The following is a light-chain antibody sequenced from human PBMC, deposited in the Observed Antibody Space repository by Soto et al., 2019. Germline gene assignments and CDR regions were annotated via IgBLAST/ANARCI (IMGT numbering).Light chain of an antibody. CDR3: QQYGKSSAFA. Sequence: DIVLTQSPGTLSLSPGERATLSCRASQTVDSNYLAWYQQKLGQAPRLLIYEASSRATGIPDRFSGSWSGTDFTLTTSRRQPQDYAVYYCQQYGKSSAFAFGPGTRVDI. J-gene: IGKJ3*01. V-gene: IGKV3-20*01. CDR2: EAS. CDR1: QTVDSNY.